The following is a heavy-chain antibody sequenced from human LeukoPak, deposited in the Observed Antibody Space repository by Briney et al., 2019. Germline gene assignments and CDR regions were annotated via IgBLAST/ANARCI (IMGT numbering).Heavy chain of an antibody. CDR2: IYYSGST. J-gene: IGHJ5*02. CDR1: GGSISSYY. V-gene: IGHV4-59*01. Sequence: SETLSLTCTVSGGSISSYYWSWIRQPPGKGLEWLGYIYYSGSTNYNPSLKRPVNISVDTSKNQFSLKLCSVTAADTAVYYCARTHAYYDILTGYSPWNWFDPWGQGTLVTVSS. D-gene: IGHD3-9*01. CDR3: ARTHAYYDILTGYSPWNWFDP.